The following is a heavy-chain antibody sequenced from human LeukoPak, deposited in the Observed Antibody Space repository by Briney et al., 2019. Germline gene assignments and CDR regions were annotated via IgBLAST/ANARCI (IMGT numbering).Heavy chain of an antibody. Sequence: GGSLRLSCAASGFTFSSYAMHWVRQAPGKGLEWVAVISYDGSNKYYADSVKGRFTISRDNSKNTLYLQMSSLRAEDTAVYYCAKGSMVRGVIIDWGQGTLVTVSS. V-gene: IGHV3-30*04. J-gene: IGHJ4*02. CDR1: GFTFSSYA. CDR2: ISYDGSNK. CDR3: AKGSMVRGVIID. D-gene: IGHD3-10*01.